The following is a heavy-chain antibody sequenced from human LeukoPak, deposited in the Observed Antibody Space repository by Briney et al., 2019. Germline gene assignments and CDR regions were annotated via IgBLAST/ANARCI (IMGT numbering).Heavy chain of an antibody. CDR3: AKELWFGEYSFHY. D-gene: IGHD3-10*01. J-gene: IGHJ4*02. V-gene: IGHV3-30*18. Sequence: PGGALRLSCAASGFTFSSYGMHGGRQAPGKGVEWGAVISYDGSKKYYPHSLKGRFTISRHNSNNTLYLQMNSLTAENTAVYYCAKELWFGEYSFHYWGQGTLVTVSS. CDR2: ISYDGSKK. CDR1: GFTFSSYG.